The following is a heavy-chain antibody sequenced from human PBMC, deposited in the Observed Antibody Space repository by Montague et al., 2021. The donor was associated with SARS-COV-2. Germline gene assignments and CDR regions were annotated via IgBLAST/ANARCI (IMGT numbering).Heavy chain of an antibody. Sequence: SETLSLTYAVYGGSFSGYYWSWIRQPPGKGLEWIGEISHRGSTNYNPSLKSRVTISIDTYKNQFSLKLSSVTAADTAVYYCARFAYRLPFIASDYGMDGWGQGYTVTVSS. D-gene: IGHD3-16*02. J-gene: IGHJ6*02. CDR2: ISHRGST. CDR3: ARFAYRLPFIASDYGMDG. CDR1: GGSFSGYY. V-gene: IGHV4-34*01.